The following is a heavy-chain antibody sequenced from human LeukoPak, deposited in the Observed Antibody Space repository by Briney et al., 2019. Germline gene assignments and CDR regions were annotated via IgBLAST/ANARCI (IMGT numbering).Heavy chain of an antibody. V-gene: IGHV1-69*04. D-gene: IGHD1-26*01. CDR1: GYTFTSYD. Sequence: ASVKVSCKASGYTFTSYDINWVRQAPGQGLEWMGRIIPILGIANYAQKFQGRVTITADKSTSTAYMELSSLRSEDTAVYYCARDTQGASQLDYWGQGTLVTVSS. CDR3: ARDTQGASQLDY. CDR2: IIPILGIA. J-gene: IGHJ4*02.